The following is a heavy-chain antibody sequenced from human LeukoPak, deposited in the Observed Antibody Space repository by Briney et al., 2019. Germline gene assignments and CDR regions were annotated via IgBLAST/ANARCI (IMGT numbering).Heavy chain of an antibody. J-gene: IGHJ4*02. CDR2: ISGSGGST. CDR3: AKDPRVIVVVPAAVDY. D-gene: IGHD2-2*01. CDR1: GFTFSSYA. V-gene: IGHV3-23*01. Sequence: PGGSLRLSCAASGFTFSSYAMSWVRQAPGKGLEWVSAISGSGGSTYYADSVKGRFTISRDNSKNTLYLQMNSLRAEDTAEYYCAKDPRVIVVVPAAVDYWGQGTLVAVSS.